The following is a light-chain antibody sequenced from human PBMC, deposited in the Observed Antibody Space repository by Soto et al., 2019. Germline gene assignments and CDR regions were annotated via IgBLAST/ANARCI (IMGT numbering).Light chain of an antibody. CDR3: CSYADSFAVL. Sequence: QSVLTQPASVSGSPGQSITIYCTGTSSDVGSYNLVSWYQQHPGKAPKLMIYEGSRRPSGVSNRFSGSKSGNTASLTISGLQAEDEADYYCCSYADSFAVLFGGGTKLTV. V-gene: IGLV2-23*01. CDR2: EGS. CDR1: SSDVGSYNL. J-gene: IGLJ3*02.